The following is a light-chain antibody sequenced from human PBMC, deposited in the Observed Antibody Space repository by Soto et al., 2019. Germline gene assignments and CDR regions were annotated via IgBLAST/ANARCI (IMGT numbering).Light chain of an antibody. CDR3: QQYDNHPLT. Sequence: DIQMTQSPSSLSASVGDRVTITCQASQDISNYLNWYQQKPGKAPKLLIYDASNLETGVPSRFSGSGSGTDFTFTISSLQPEDIATYYCQQYDNHPLTFGGGPKV. J-gene: IGKJ4*01. CDR1: QDISNY. V-gene: IGKV1-33*01. CDR2: DAS.